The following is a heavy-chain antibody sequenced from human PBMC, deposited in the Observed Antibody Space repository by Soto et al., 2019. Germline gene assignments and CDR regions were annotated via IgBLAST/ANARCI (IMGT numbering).Heavy chain of an antibody. V-gene: IGHV1-69*02. CDR3: ARPPGYCSGGSSSSPSRAFDI. D-gene: IGHD2-15*01. Sequence: QVQLVQSGAEVKKPGSSVKVSCKASGGTFSSYTISWVRQAPGQGLEWMGRIIPILGIANYAQKFQGRVTITADKSTSTASMELSSLRSEDTAVYYCARPPGYCSGGSSSSPSRAFDIWGRGTMVTVSS. J-gene: IGHJ3*02. CDR2: IIPILGIA. CDR1: GGTFSSYT.